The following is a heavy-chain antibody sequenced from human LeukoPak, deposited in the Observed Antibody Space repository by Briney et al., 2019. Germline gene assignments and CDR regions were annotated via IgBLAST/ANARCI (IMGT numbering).Heavy chain of an antibody. J-gene: IGHJ4*02. CDR3: ANSADTAMVTSIDY. CDR2: IIPIFGTA. Sequence: SVKVSCKASGGTFSSYAISWVRQAPGQGLEWMGGIIPIFGTANYAQKFQGRVTITADESTSTAYMELSSLRSEDTAVYYCANSADTAMVTSIDYWGQGTLVTVSS. CDR1: GGTFSSYA. D-gene: IGHD5-18*01. V-gene: IGHV1-69*01.